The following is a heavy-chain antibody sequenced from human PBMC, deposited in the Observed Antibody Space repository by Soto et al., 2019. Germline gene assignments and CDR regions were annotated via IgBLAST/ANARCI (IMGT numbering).Heavy chain of an antibody. CDR2: INHSGST. Sequence: TLSLTCAVYGGSFSGYYWSWIRQPPGKGLEWIGEINHSGSTNYNPSLKSRVTISVDTSKNQFSLKLSSVTAADTAVYYCASQPSPTRKLPNWFDPWGQGTLVTVSS. D-gene: IGHD2-2*01. J-gene: IGHJ5*02. CDR3: ASQPSPTRKLPNWFDP. CDR1: GGSFSGYY. V-gene: IGHV4-34*01.